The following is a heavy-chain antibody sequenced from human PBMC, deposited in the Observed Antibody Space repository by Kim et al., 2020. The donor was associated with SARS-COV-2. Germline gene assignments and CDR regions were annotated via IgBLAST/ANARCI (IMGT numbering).Heavy chain of an antibody. CDR3: ASVPVLNSYDSSGSMDV. D-gene: IGHD3-22*01. V-gene: IGHV3-30*07. J-gene: IGHJ6*02. Sequence: KGRFTISRDNSKNTLYLLMNSLRAEDTAVYYCASVPVLNSYDSSGSMDVWGQGTTVTVSS.